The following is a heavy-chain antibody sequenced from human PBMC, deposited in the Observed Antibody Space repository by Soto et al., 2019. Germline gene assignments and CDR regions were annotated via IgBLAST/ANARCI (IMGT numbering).Heavy chain of an antibody. CDR1: GYSFTGYY. CDR2: INSDSGAT. D-gene: IGHD2-8*02. Sequence: ASVKVSCKASGYSFTGYYIHWVRQAPGQGLEWMGWINSDSGATNYAQNFQGRVTLTSDTSISTASMDLTSLTSDDTAVYYCARGDYGTGGYPFPYFDYWGQGTLVTVSS. J-gene: IGHJ4*02. V-gene: IGHV1-2*02. CDR3: ARGDYGTGGYPFPYFDY.